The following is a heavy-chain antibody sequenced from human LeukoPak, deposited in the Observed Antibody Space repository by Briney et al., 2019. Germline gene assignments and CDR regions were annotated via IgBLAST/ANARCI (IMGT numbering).Heavy chain of an antibody. V-gene: IGHV3-23*01. J-gene: IGHJ4*02. CDR2: ISGSGGST. D-gene: IGHD2-8*01. CDR3: ARDVNGGY. CDR1: GFNFSSYS. Sequence: GGFTRLYCAASGFNFSSYSMNWVRRAPGKGLEWVSTISGSGGSTYYPDSVKGRFTISRDNFKNTLYLQMNSLRAEDTAVYYCARDVNGGYWGQGTLVTVSS.